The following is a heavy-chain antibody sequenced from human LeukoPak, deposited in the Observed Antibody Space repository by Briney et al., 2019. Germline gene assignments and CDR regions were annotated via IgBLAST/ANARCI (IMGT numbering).Heavy chain of an antibody. J-gene: IGHJ6*02. CDR1: GGTFSSYA. V-gene: IGHV1-69*13. CDR2: IIPIFGTA. D-gene: IGHD5-18*01. Sequence: SVKVSCKASGGTFSSYAISWVRQAPGQGLEWMGGIIPIFGTANYAQKFQGRVTITADESTSTAYMELSSLRSEDTAVYYCARAPGRGYSYGYYYYGMDVWGQGTTVTVSS. CDR3: ARAPGRGYSYGYYYYGMDV.